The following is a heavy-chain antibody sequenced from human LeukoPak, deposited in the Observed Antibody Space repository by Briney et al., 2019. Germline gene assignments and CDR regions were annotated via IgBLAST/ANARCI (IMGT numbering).Heavy chain of an antibody. V-gene: IGHV3-23*01. CDR1: GFTFSSYA. Sequence: GGSLRLSCAASGFTFSSYAMSWVRQAPGKGLEWVSAISGRGDSTSYADSVKGRFTTSRDASRNTLYLQMNSLRADDTAVYYCAKLGVEVILTGPERWGQGTLVAVSS. CDR2: ISGRGDST. D-gene: IGHD2-21*01. CDR3: AKLGVEVILTGPER. J-gene: IGHJ4*02.